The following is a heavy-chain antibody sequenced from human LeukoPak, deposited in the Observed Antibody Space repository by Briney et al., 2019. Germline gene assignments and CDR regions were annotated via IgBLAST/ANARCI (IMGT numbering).Heavy chain of an antibody. D-gene: IGHD3-10*01. J-gene: IGHJ4*02. V-gene: IGHV3-9*01. CDR3: ARPYRWGSHYTNPAEY. Sequence: SLRLSCAASGFSFNDHAMHWVRQAPGKGLEWVSSINRDSSSMGYADSVKGRFTISRDNARNSVYLEMNSLRDEDTAVYFCARPYRWGSHYTNPAEYWGQGTLVTVSS. CDR2: INRDSSSM. CDR1: GFSFNDHA.